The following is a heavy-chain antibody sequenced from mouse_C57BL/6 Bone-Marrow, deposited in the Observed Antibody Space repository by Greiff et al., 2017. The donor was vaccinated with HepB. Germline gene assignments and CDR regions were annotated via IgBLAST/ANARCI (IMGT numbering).Heavy chain of an antibody. D-gene: IGHD3-2*02. J-gene: IGHJ3*01. Sequence: VKLQESGPGLVAPSQSLSITCTVSGFSLTSYGVDWVRQSPGKGLEWLGVIWGVGSTNYNSALKSRLSISKDNSKSQVFLKMNSLQTDDTAMYYCALSAQATPFAYWGQGTLVTVSA. V-gene: IGHV2-6*01. CDR1: GFSLTSYG. CDR3: ALSAQATPFAY. CDR2: IWGVGST.